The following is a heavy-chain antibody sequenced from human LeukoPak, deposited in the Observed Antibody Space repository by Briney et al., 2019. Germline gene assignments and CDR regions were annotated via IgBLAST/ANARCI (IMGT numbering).Heavy chain of an antibody. Sequence: GGSLRLSCAASGFTFSSYSMNWVRQAPGKGLEWVSYISSSSSTIYYADSVKGRFTISRDNAKNSLYLQMNSLRAGDTAVYYCARAARDGRFDYWGQGTLVTVSS. J-gene: IGHJ4*02. CDR2: ISSSSSTI. CDR1: GFTFSSYS. D-gene: IGHD5-24*01. CDR3: ARAARDGRFDY. V-gene: IGHV3-48*01.